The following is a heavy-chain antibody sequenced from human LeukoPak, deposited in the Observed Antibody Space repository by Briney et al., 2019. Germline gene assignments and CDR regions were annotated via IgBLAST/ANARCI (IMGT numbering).Heavy chain of an antibody. CDR3: AKSGGYGLIDY. CDR2: IYYSGST. J-gene: IGHJ4*02. Sequence: SETLSLTCTVSGGSISSSYSYWGWIRQPPGKGLEWIGNIYYSGSTYYNASLQSRVTISIDMSKNEFSLRLNSVTAADTAMYYCAKSGGYGLIDYWGQGTLVTVSS. CDR1: GGSISSSYSY. V-gene: IGHV4-39*01. D-gene: IGHD1-26*01.